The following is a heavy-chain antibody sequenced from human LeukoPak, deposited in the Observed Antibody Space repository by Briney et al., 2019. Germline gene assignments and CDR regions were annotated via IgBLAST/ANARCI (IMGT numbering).Heavy chain of an antibody. D-gene: IGHD2-15*01. CDR2: ISSSSSYI. V-gene: IGHV3-21*01. CDR3: ARESRGGSYYYYGMDV. CDR1: GFTFSSYS. Sequence: GGSLRLSCAASGFTFSSYSMNWVRQAPRKGLGWVSSISSSSSYIYYADSVKGRFTISRDNAKNSLYLQMNSLRAEDTAVYYCARESRGGSYYYYGMDVWGQGTTVTVSS. J-gene: IGHJ6*02.